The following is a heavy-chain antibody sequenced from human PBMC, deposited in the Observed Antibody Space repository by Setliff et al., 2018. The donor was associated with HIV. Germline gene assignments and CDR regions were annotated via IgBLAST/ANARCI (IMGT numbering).Heavy chain of an antibody. CDR3: ARGRRRSSTPYYFDY. V-gene: IGHV4-59*01. Sequence: PSETLSLTCTVSGGSISSYYWSWIRQPPGKRLEWIGSIYYSGNTNYNPSLKSRVTISIDTSKSQFSLKLTSVSAADTAMYYCARGRRRSSTPYYFDYWGQGTLVTVSS. J-gene: IGHJ4*02. CDR2: IYYSGNT. CDR1: GGSISSYY.